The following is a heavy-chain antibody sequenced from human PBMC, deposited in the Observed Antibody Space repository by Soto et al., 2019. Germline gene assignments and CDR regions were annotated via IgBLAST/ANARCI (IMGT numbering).Heavy chain of an antibody. CDR1: GYSFTTYW. CDR2: IYPGDSDT. V-gene: IGHV5-51*01. CDR3: ARQAAAGKYFYAMDV. Sequence: PGESLKISCKGSGYSFTTYWIGWVRQMPGKGLEGMVIIYPGDSDTRYSPSFQGQVTISADKSINTTYLQWSSLKASDTAIYYCARQAAAGKYFYAMDVWGQGTTVTVSS. J-gene: IGHJ6*01. D-gene: IGHD6-13*01.